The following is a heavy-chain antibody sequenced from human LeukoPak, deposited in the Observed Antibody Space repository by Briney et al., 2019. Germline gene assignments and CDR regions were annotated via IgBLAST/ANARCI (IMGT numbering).Heavy chain of an antibody. V-gene: IGHV1-46*01. Sequence: ASVKVSCKASGYTFTSYYMHWVRQAPGQGLEWMGIINPSGGSTSYAQKFQGRVTMTRDTSTSTVYMELSSLRSEDTAVYYCAREIYVFWSGSPPAVWGQGTTVTVSS. CDR3: AREIYVFWSGSPPAV. J-gene: IGHJ6*02. CDR1: GYTFTSYY. CDR2: INPSGGST. D-gene: IGHD3-3*01.